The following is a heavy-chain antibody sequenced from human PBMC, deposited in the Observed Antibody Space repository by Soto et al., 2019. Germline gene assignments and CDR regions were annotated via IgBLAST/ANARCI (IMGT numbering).Heavy chain of an antibody. CDR3: SRGPYDYVWGSDPPHFDY. CDR1: GFTFSSYW. Sequence: PGGSLRLSCAASGFTFSSYWMSWIRQAPGKGLEWVSYISSRGSTIYYADSVKVRFTISRDNAKNSLYLQMNSLRAEDTAVYYCSRGPYDYVWGSDPPHFDYWGQGTLVTVSS. J-gene: IGHJ4*02. V-gene: IGHV3-11*01. D-gene: IGHD3-16*02. CDR2: ISSRGSTI.